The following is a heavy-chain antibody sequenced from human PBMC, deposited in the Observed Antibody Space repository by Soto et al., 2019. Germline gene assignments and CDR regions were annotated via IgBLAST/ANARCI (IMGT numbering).Heavy chain of an antibody. D-gene: IGHD6-19*01. CDR1: GFSLSSSGVG. V-gene: IGHV2-5*02. Sequence: QITLKESGPTLVKPTQTLTLTCSFSGFSLSSSGVGVGWIRQPPGKALECLAVIYWDDDKRYSPSLGGRLTIIKDTSKSQVVLTMRNMDPMDTATHYCARLSYSAGWFRFDYWGQGILVTVSS. CDR2: IYWDDDK. J-gene: IGHJ4*02. CDR3: ARLSYSAGWFRFDY.